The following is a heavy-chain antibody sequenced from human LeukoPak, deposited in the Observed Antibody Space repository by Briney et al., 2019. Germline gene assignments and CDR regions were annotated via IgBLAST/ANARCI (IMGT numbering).Heavy chain of an antibody. V-gene: IGHV3-23*01. CDR3: ARDASYYVSYNWFDP. J-gene: IGHJ5*02. CDR2: ISGSGGST. D-gene: IGHD3-10*02. Sequence: GGSLRLSCAASGFTFSSYAMSWVRQAPGKGLEWVSAISGSGGSTYYADSVKGRFTISRDNSKNTLYLQMNSLRAEDTAVYYCARDASYYVSYNWFDPWGQGTLVTVSS. CDR1: GFTFSSYA.